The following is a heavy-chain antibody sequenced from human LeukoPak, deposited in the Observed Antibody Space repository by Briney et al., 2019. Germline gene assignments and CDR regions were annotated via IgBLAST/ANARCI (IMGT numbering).Heavy chain of an antibody. J-gene: IGHJ4*02. CDR1: GGTFSSYA. CDR2: IIPIFGTA. D-gene: IGHD5-18*01. V-gene: IGHV1-69*13. CDR3: ARGGTKQRWSASDY. Sequence: ASVKVSCTASGGTFSSYAISWVRQAPGQGLEWMGGIIPIFGTANYAQKFQGRVTITADESTSTAYMELSSLRSEDTAVYYCARGGTKQRWSASDYWGQGTLVTVSS.